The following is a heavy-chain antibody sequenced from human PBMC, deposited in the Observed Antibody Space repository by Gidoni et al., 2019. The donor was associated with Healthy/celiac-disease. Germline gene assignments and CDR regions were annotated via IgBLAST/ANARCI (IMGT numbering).Heavy chain of an antibody. CDR1: GFNFGAYA. CDR2: IRSKAYGGTT. Sequence: EVQLVESGGGLVKPGRSLRLSCTASGFNFGAYAMSWFRQAPGKGLEWVGFIRSKAYGGTTEYAASVKGRFTISRDDSKSIAYLQMNSLKTEDTAVYYCTRASVVTAITLDYWGQGTLVTVSS. V-gene: IGHV3-49*05. CDR3: TRASVVTAITLDY. J-gene: IGHJ4*02. D-gene: IGHD2-21*02.